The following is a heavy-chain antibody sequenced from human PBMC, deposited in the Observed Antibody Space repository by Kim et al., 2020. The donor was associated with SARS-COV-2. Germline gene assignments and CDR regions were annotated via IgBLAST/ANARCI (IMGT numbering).Heavy chain of an antibody. V-gene: IGHV4-31*03. CDR2: IYDSGTT. CDR3: ARGGHYGLDAFDI. CDR1: GGSIRSGGNY. Sequence: SETLSLTCTVSGGSIRSGGNYWNWIRQQPGKGLEWIGNIYDSGTTDYDPSLKSRFTISADTSKNQISLTVTPVTAADSAVYYCARGGHYGLDAFDIWGQGTMVTVSS. J-gene: IGHJ3*02. D-gene: IGHD4-17*01.